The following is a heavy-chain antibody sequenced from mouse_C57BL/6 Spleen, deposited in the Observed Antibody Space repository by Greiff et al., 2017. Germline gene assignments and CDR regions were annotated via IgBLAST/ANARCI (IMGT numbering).Heavy chain of an antibody. J-gene: IGHJ2*01. Sequence: QVQLQQPGAELVKPGASVKVSCKASGYTFTSYWMHWVKQRPGQGLEWIGRIHPSDSDTNYNQKFKGKATLTVDKSYSTAYMQLSRLTSEDSAVYYFAIGLWLRREDYFDYWGQGTTLTVSS. CDR1: GYTFTSYW. D-gene: IGHD2-2*01. CDR3: AIGLWLRREDYFDY. V-gene: IGHV1-74*01. CDR2: IHPSDSDT.